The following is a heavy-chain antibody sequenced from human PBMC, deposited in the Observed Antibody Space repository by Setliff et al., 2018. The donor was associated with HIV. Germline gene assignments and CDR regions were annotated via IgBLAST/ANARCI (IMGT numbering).Heavy chain of an antibody. CDR3: ARGAGYYAFWSGYYVYNYLDP. J-gene: IGHJ5*02. CDR2: IYTSGRATY. Sequence: PSETLSLTCTVSGGSVSSGTYYWTWIRQPAGQGLEWIGPIYTSGRATYNYNPVLKGRVITSLDTIRNQISLKLTSVTASDTAVYYCARGAGYYAFWSGYYVYNYLDPWGQGTLVTVSS. D-gene: IGHD3-3*01. CDR1: GGSVSSGTYY. V-gene: IGHV4-61*02.